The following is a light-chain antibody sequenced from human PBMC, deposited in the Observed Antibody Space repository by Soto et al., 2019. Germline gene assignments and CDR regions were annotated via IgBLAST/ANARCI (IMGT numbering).Light chain of an antibody. CDR3: QSYDSSLRGV. CDR1: SSNIGAGYD. Sequence: QSVLTQPPSVSGAPGQRVTISCTGSSSNIGAGYDVHWYQQRPGTAPKLLIYGNSNRPSGVPDRFSGSKSGTSASLAITGLRAEDEADYYCQSYDSSLRGVFGGGTKLTVL. J-gene: IGLJ3*02. V-gene: IGLV1-40*01. CDR2: GNS.